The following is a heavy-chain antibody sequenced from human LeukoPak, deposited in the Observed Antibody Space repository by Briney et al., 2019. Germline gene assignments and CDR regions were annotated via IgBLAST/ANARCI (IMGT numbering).Heavy chain of an antibody. CDR2: IYTSGST. CDR1: GGSISSYY. CDR3: AREYCTNGVCYTYFDY. Sequence: SETLSLTCTVSGGSISSYYWSWIRQPAGKGLEWIGRIYTSGSTNYNPSLKSRVTMSVDTSKNQLSLKLSSVTAADTAVYYCAREYCTNGVCYTYFDYWGQGTLVTVSS. D-gene: IGHD2-8*01. J-gene: IGHJ4*02. V-gene: IGHV4-4*07.